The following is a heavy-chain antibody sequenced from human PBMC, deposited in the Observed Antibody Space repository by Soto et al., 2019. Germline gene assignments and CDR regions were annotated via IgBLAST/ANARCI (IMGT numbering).Heavy chain of an antibody. CDR2: INPNSGGT. D-gene: IGHD2-15*01. CDR3: ARGQYCSGGSCSHNWFDP. J-gene: IGHJ5*02. V-gene: IGHV1-2*04. CDR1: GYTFTGYY. Sequence: ASVKASCKASGYTFTGYYMHCVRQAPGQGLEWMGWINPNSGGTNYAQKFQGWVTMTRDTSISTAYMELSRLRSDDTAVYYCARGQYCSGGSCSHNWFDPWGQGTLVTVS.